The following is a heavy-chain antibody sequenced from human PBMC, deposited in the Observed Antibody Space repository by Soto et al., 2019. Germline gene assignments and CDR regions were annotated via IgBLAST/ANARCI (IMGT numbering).Heavy chain of an antibody. Sequence: GGSLRLSCAASGFTFSSYGMHWVRQAPGKGLEWVAVISYDGSNKYYADSVKGRFTISRDNSKNTLYLQMNSPRAEDTAVYYCAKDYDFWSGYYYYYGMDVWGQGTTVTVSS. V-gene: IGHV3-30*18. CDR2: ISYDGSNK. CDR1: GFTFSSYG. D-gene: IGHD3-3*01. J-gene: IGHJ6*02. CDR3: AKDYDFWSGYYYYYGMDV.